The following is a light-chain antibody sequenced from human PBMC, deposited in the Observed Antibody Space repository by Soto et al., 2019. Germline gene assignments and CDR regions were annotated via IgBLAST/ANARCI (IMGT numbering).Light chain of an antibody. CDR3: QQYGRSGT. CDR2: GAS. Sequence: IVLTQAPATLTLSPGERTTLSCRASQSVSNNYLAWYQQKPGQAPRLLIYGASNRATGIPDRFSGSGSGTDFTLTISRLEPEDFAVYYCQQYGRSGTFGQGTKVDI. V-gene: IGKV3-20*01. CDR1: QSVSNNY. J-gene: IGKJ1*01.